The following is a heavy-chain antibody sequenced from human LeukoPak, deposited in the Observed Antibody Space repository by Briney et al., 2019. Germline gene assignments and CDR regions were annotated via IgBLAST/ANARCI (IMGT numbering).Heavy chain of an antibody. CDR3: ASMEWLQPFDY. Sequence: SETLSLTCTVSGYSISSGYYWSWIRQPPGKGLEWIGEINHSGSTNYNPSLKSRVTISVDTSKNQFSLKLSSVTAADTAVYYCASMEWLQPFDYWGQGTLVTVSS. V-gene: IGHV4-38-2*02. D-gene: IGHD3-3*01. CDR2: INHSGST. CDR1: GYSISSGYY. J-gene: IGHJ4*02.